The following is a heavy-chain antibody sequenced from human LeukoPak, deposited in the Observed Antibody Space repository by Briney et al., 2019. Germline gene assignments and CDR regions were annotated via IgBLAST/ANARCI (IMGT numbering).Heavy chain of an antibody. CDR3: AKDRIAVAGLRGAAFDI. D-gene: IGHD6-19*01. V-gene: IGHV3-23*01. J-gene: IGHJ3*02. CDR2: ISVSGGST. CDR1: GFTFSAYA. Sequence: GGSLRLSCVASGFTFSAYAMTWVRQAPGKGLEWVSSISVSGGSTYYADSVKGRFTISRDNSKNTLYLQMNSLRAEDTAVYYCAKDRIAVAGLRGAAFDIWGQGTMVTVSS.